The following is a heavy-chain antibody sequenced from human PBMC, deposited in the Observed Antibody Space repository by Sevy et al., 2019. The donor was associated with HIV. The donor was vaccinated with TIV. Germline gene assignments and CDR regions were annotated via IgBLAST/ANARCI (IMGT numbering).Heavy chain of an antibody. Sequence: GGSLRLSCTTSGFTFDDYAKSWFHQAPGKGLEWVAFITRNSYEAYGGTTEYAASVKGRFIISRDDSKSIAYLQMNSLKSEDTAVYYCARGLATADTPEYYFDYWGQGTLVTVSS. CDR2: ITRNSYEAYGGTT. J-gene: IGHJ4*02. D-gene: IGHD5-12*01. CDR3: ARGLATADTPEYYFDY. V-gene: IGHV3-49*03. CDR1: GFTFDDYA.